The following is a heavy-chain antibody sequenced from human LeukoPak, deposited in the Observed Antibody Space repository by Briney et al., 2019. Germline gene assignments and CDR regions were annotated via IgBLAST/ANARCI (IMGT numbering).Heavy chain of an antibody. D-gene: IGHD1-26*01. J-gene: IGHJ3*02. CDR2: INPNSGGT. CDR3: ARSGVGAIPFDAFDI. Sequence: ASVTVSCKASGYTFTGYYMHWVRQAPGQGLEWMGWINPNSGGTNYAQKFQGRVTMTRDKSISTAYMELSRLRSDDTAVYYCARSGVGAIPFDAFDIWGQGTMVTVSS. CDR1: GYTFTGYY. V-gene: IGHV1-2*02.